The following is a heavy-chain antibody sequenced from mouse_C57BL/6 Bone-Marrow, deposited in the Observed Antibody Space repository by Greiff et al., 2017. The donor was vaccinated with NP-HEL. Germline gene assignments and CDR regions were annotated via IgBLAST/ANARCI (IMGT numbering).Heavy chain of an antibody. J-gene: IGHJ1*03. V-gene: IGHV1-42*01. D-gene: IGHD2-5*01. CDR2: INPSTGGT. Sequence: EVQLVESGPELVKPGASVKISCKASGYSFTGYYMNWVKQSPEKSLEWIGEINPSTGGTTYNQKFKAKATLTVDKSSSTAYMQLKSLTSEDSAVYYCARDSNYLYWYFDVWGTGTTVTVSS. CDR3: ARDSNYLYWYFDV. CDR1: GYSFTGYY.